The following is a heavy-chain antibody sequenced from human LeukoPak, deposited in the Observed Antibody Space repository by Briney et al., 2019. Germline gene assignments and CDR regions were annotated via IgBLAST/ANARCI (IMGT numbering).Heavy chain of an antibody. V-gene: IGHV1-69*10. CDR2: XXXXXXXX. CDR3: ASLLGYCSSTSCYGNSYYYYGMDV. J-gene: IGHJ6*02. D-gene: IGHD2-2*01. Sequence: SVKVSCKASGGTFSSYAISWVRQAPGQGLXXXXXXXXXXXXXXXAQKFQGRVTITADKSTSTAYMELSSLRSEDTAVYYCASLLGYCSSTSCYGNSYYYYGMDVWGQGTTVTVSS. CDR1: GGTFSSYA.